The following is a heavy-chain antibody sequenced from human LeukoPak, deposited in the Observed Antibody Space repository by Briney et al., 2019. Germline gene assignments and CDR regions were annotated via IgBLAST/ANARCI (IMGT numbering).Heavy chain of an antibody. Sequence: GGSLRLSCAASGFTFSSYAMSWVRQAPGKGLEWVSAISGSGGSTYNADSVKGRFTISRDNSKNTLYLQMNSLRAEDTAVYYCAKEIMTTVTRTASFDYWGQGTLVTVSS. J-gene: IGHJ4*02. CDR3: AKEIMTTVTRTASFDY. D-gene: IGHD4-17*01. V-gene: IGHV3-23*01. CDR2: ISGSGGST. CDR1: GFTFSSYA.